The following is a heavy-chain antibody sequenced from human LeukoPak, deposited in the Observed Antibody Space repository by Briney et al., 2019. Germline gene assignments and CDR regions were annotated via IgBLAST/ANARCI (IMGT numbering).Heavy chain of an antibody. CDR1: GFTFSSYS. J-gene: IGHJ6*02. Sequence: KSGGSLRLSCAASGFTFSSYSMNWVRQAPGKGLEWVSSISSSSSYIYYADSVKGRFTISRDNAKNSLYLQMNSLRAEDTAVYYCTSTDDSSGYYYGPPPHTYYYYGMDVWGQGTTVTVSS. CDR3: TSTDDSSGYYYGPPPHTYYYYGMDV. CDR2: ISSSSSYI. D-gene: IGHD3-22*01. V-gene: IGHV3-21*01.